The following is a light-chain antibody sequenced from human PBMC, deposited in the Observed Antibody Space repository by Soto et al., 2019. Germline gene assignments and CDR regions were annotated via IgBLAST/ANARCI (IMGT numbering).Light chain of an antibody. J-gene: IGLJ1*01. Sequence: SYELTQPPSVSVAPGKTARITCGGNNIGSKSVHWYQQKPGQAPVLVIYYDSDRPSGIPERFSGSNSGNTATLTISRVEAGDEADYYCQVWDRSSDHPYVFGTGTKLTVL. CDR2: YDS. V-gene: IGLV3-21*04. CDR3: QVWDRSSDHPYV. CDR1: NIGSKS.